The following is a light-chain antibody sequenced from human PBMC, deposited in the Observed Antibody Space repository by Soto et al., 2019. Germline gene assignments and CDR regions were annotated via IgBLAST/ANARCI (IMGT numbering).Light chain of an antibody. CDR3: QQYGASPPYT. CDR2: AAS. J-gene: IGKJ2*01. CDR1: RGISSSY. V-gene: IGKV3-20*01. Sequence: EIVLTQSPGTLSLSPGESTTLSCRASRGISSSYFAWYQQKPGQAPRLLIYAASTRATGVPDRFRGRGSARGFTLTISRLEHEDSAVYYCQQYGASPPYTFGQGTKLEIK.